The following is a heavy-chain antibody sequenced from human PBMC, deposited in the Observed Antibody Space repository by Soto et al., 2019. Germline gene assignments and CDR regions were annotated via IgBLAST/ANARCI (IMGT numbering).Heavy chain of an antibody. CDR3: ARQLAVAPNAFDI. D-gene: IGHD6-19*01. Sequence: QVQLQEPGPGLVKPSETLSLTCTVSGGSISSYYWSWIRQPPGKGLEWIGYIYYTGSTNYNPSLKSRVTISVDTSKNQFSLKLSSVTAADTAVYYCARQLAVAPNAFDIWGQGTMVTVSS. CDR1: GGSISSYY. CDR2: IYYTGST. J-gene: IGHJ3*02. V-gene: IGHV4-59*08.